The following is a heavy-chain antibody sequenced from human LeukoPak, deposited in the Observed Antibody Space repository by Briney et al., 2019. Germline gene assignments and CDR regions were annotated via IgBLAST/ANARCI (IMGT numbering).Heavy chain of an antibody. CDR3: AKTPYDFWSGSYGMDV. V-gene: IGHV1-8*01. J-gene: IGHJ6*02. CDR2: MNPNSGNT. CDR1: GYTFTSYD. D-gene: IGHD3-3*01. Sequence: ASVKVSCKASGYTFTSYDINWVRQATGQGLEWMGWMNPNSGNTGYAQKFQGRVTMTWNTSISTAYMELSSLRSEDTAVYYCAKTPYDFWSGSYGMDVWGQGTTVTVSS.